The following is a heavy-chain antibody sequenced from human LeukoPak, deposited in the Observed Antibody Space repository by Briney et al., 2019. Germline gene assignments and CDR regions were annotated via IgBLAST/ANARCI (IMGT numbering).Heavy chain of an antibody. CDR2: FDPEDGET. Sequence: ASVKVSCKVSGYTLTELSMHWVRQAPGKGLEWMGGFDPEDGETIYAQKFQGRVTMTEDTSTDTAYMELSSLRSEDTAVYYCATNPLWELARLFDYWGQGTLVTVSS. D-gene: IGHD1-26*01. CDR3: ATNPLWELARLFDY. V-gene: IGHV1-24*01. J-gene: IGHJ4*02. CDR1: GYTLTELS.